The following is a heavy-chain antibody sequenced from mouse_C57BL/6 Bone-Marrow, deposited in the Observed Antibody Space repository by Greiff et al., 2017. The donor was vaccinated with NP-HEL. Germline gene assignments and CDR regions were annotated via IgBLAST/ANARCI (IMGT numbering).Heavy chain of an antibody. D-gene: IGHD1-1*01. CDR2: IWRGGST. V-gene: IGHV2-5*01. CDR3: AKGHYYGSSYHYYYAMDY. J-gene: IGHJ4*01. Sequence: QVQLQQSGPGLVQPSQSLSITCTVSGFSLTSYGVHWVRQSPGKGLEWLGVIWRGGSTDYNAAFMSRLSITKDNSTSQVFFKMNSLQADDTAIYYCAKGHYYGSSYHYYYAMDYWGQGTSVTVSS. CDR1: GFSLTSYG.